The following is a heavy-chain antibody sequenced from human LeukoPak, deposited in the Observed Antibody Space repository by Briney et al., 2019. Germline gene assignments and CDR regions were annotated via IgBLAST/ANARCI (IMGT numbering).Heavy chain of an antibody. D-gene: IGHD3-22*01. V-gene: IGHV5-51*01. CDR3: ARHQGGNYDSSGYPDAFDI. CDR2: IYPGDSDT. Sequence: GESLKISCKGSGYSFTSYWIGWVRQIPGKGLEWMGIIYPGDSDTRYSPSFQGQVTISADKSISTAYLQWSSLKASDTAMYYCARHQGGNYDSSGYPDAFDIWGQGTMVTVSS. CDR1: GYSFTSYW. J-gene: IGHJ3*02.